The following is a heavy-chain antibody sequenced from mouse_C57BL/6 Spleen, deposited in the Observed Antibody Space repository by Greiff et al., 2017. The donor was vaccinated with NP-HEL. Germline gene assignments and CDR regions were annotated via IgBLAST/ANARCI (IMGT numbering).Heavy chain of an antibody. Sequence: VQLQQSGAELMKPGASVKLSCKATGYTFTGYWIEWVKQRPGHGLEWIGEILPGSGSTNYNEKFKGKATFTADTSSNTAYMQLSSLTTEDSAIYYCERRGSTMVTTGFAYWGQGTLVTVSA. J-gene: IGHJ3*01. V-gene: IGHV1-9*01. CDR1: GYTFTGYW. CDR2: ILPGSGST. D-gene: IGHD2-2*01. CDR3: ERRGSTMVTTGFAY.